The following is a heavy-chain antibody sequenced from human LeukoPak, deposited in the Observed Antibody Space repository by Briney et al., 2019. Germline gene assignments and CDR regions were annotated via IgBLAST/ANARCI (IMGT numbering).Heavy chain of an antibody. CDR3: ARDREWSRVYQYMDV. J-gene: IGHJ6*04. D-gene: IGHD6-19*01. Sequence: GGSLRLSCAASGFPFSRYSMNWVRQAPGEGPEWVSSITSSSSNKDYVDSVKGRFTVSRDNAKNSLYLQMDSLRVEDTAVYYCARDREWSRVYQYMDVWGKGTTVTVSS. V-gene: IGHV3-21*01. CDR2: ITSSSSNK. CDR1: GFPFSRYS.